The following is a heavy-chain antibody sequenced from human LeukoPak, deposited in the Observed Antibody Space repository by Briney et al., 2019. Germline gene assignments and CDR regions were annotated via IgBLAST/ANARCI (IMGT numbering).Heavy chain of an antibody. V-gene: IGHV3-11*01. D-gene: IGHD6-13*01. CDR2: ISSSGSTI. CDR3: ARDPNIAAAGSNWFDP. Sequence: GGSLRLSCAASGFTFSDYYMSWIRQAPGKGLEGVSYISSSGSTIYYADSVKGRFTISRDNAKNSLYLQMNSLRAEDTAVYYCARDPNIAAAGSNWFDPWGQGTLVTVSS. CDR1: GFTFSDYY. J-gene: IGHJ5*02.